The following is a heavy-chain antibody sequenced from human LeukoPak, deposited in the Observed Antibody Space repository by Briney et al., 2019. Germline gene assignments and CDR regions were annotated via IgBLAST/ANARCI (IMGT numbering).Heavy chain of an antibody. CDR2: INHSGST. CDR3: ARGRRGKTFDP. Sequence: SETLSLTCAVYGGSFSGYYWSWIRQPPGKGLEWIGEINHSGSTNYNPSLKSRVTISVDTSKNQFSLKLSSVTAADTAVYYCARGRRGKTFDPWGQGTLVTVSS. V-gene: IGHV4-34*01. D-gene: IGHD3-16*01. J-gene: IGHJ5*02. CDR1: GGSFSGYY.